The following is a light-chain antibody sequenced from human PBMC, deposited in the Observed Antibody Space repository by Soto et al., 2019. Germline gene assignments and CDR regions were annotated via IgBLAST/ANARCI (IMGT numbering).Light chain of an antibody. CDR3: QQLNSYPWT. J-gene: IGKJ1*01. V-gene: IGKV1-9*01. CDR2: AAS. CDR1: QSISSY. Sequence: DIQMTQSQSSLSASVGDRVTITCRASQSISSYLHWYQQKPGKAPKLLIYAASSLESGVPSRFSGSGSGTEFTLTISSLQPDDFATYYCQQLNSYPWTFGQGTKVEIK.